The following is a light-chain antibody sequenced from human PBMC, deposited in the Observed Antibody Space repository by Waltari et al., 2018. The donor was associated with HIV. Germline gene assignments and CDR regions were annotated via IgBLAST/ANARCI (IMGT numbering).Light chain of an antibody. CDR3: AAWDDGLNGYV. CDR1: SSNIASNA. Sequence: QSVLTQPPSVSGAPRQRVTISCSGGSSNIASNAVNWYRQLPGKTPKLLIYYDDQWPSGFSGRFSGSKSGTSASLAISGLQSEDEADYYCAAWDDGLNGYVFGTGTKLTVL. CDR2: YDD. J-gene: IGLJ1*01. V-gene: IGLV1-36*01.